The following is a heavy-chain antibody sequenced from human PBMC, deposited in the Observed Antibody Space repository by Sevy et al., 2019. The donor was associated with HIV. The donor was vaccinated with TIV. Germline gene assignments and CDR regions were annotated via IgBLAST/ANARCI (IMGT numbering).Heavy chain of an antibody. J-gene: IGHJ4*02. CDR1: GFTFSSFA. D-gene: IGHD3-10*01. CDR2: ISGSGGGK. V-gene: IGHV3-23*01. CDR3: AKEFYRGSYLED. Sequence: GGSLRLSCAASGFTFSSFAISWVRQAPGKGLEWVSDISGSGGGKKYADSVKGRFTVYRDNAQNTVFLQMNNLRGEDTGLYYCAKEFYRGSYLEDWGQGTLVTVSS.